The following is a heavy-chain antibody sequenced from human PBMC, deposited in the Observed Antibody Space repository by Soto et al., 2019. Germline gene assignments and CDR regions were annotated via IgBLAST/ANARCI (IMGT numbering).Heavy chain of an antibody. J-gene: IGHJ2*01. CDR3: ARQTGARYWYFDL. V-gene: IGHV4-34*01. D-gene: IGHD7-27*01. CDR1: GGSFSGYY. Sequence: SETLSLTCAVYGGSFSGYYWSWIRQPPGKGLEWIGEINHSGSTNYNPSLKSRVTISVDTSKNQFSLKLSSVTAADTAVYYCARQTGARYWYFDLWGRGTLVTVSS. CDR2: INHSGST.